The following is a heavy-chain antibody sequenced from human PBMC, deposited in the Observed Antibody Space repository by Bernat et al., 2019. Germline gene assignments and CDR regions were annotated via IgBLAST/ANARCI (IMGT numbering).Heavy chain of an antibody. D-gene: IGHD6-19*01. CDR1: GGSISSSSYY. CDR2: IYYSGNT. V-gene: IGHV4-39*01. CDR3: ARHWYRSGWPIDY. Sequence: QLQLQESGPGLVKPSETLSLTCTVSGGSISSSSYYWGWIRQLPGKGLEWIGIIYYSGNTYYNPSLKGRVTISVDTSKSQFSLKLCSGDAADTAVYSCARHWYRSGWPIDYWGQGTLVNVSS. J-gene: IGHJ4*02.